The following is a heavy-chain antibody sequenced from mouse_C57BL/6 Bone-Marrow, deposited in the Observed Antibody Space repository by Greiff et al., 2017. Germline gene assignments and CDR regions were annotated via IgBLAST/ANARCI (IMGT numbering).Heavy chain of an antibody. CDR3: ARHYYDYDRDGYWYFDV. D-gene: IGHD2-4*01. J-gene: IGHJ1*03. Sequence: EVKLVESGGGLVQPGESLKLSCESNEYEFPSHDMSWVRKTPEKRLELVAAINSDGGSTYYPDTMERRFIISRDNTKTTLYLQMSSLRSEDTALYYCARHYYDYDRDGYWYFDVWGTGTTVTVSA. V-gene: IGHV5-2*01. CDR1: EYEFPSHD. CDR2: INSDGGST.